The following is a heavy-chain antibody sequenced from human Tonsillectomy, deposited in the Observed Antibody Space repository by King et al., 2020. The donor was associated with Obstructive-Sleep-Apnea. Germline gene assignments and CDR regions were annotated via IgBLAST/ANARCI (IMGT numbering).Heavy chain of an antibody. CDR2: IRYDGSNK. Sequence: VQLVESGGGVVQPGGSLRLSCAASGFTFSSYGMHWVRQAPGKGLEWVAFIRYDGSNKYYADSVKGRFTISRDNSKNTLYLQMNSLRAEDTAVYYCGSSWYRDYWGQGTLVTVSS. J-gene: IGHJ4*02. D-gene: IGHD6-13*01. CDR1: GFTFSSYG. CDR3: GSSWYRDY. V-gene: IGHV3-30*02.